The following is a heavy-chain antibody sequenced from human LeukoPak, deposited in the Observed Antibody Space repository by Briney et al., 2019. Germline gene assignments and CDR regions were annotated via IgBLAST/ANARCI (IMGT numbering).Heavy chain of an antibody. V-gene: IGHV4-59*01. Sequence: SETLSLTCTVSGGSISGYYWSWSRQPPGKGVEWIGNLYYMRGAWYKSSLKSRVTTSVDTSRNEFSLKLSSVTAAVTAVYYCARVTTMVRGYAFDIWGQGTMVTVSS. D-gene: IGHD3-10*01. CDR2: LYYMRGA. J-gene: IGHJ3*02. CDR1: GGSISGYY. CDR3: ARVTTMVRGYAFDI.